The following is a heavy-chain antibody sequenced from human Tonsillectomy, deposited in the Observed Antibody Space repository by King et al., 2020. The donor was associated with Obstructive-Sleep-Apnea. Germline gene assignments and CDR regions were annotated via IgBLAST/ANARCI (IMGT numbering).Heavy chain of an antibody. CDR2: ISVSGST. Sequence: VQLVESGGGLVQPGGSLRLSCVASGFAFSSYAMSWVRQAPGRGLEWVSAISVSGSTYYADSVKGRFTISRDNSKNTLYLQMNSLRAEDTALFYCAKVSVGVLDYWGQGILVTVSS. CDR1: GFAFSSYA. J-gene: IGHJ4*02. D-gene: IGHD1-26*01. V-gene: IGHV3-23*04. CDR3: AKVSVGVLDY.